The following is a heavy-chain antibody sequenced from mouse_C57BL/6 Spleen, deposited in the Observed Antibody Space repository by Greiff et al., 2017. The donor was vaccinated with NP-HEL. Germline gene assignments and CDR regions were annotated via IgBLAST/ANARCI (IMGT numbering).Heavy chain of an antibody. J-gene: IGHJ3*01. CDR1: GFTFSSYA. D-gene: IGHD3-3*01. CDR2: ISDGGSYT. Sequence: EVQRVESGGGLVKPGGSLKLSCAASGFTFSSYAMSWVRQTPEKRLEWVATISDGGSYTYYPDNVKGRFTISRDNAKNNLYLQMSHLKSEDTAMYYCARDERGLFAYWGQGTLVTVSA. V-gene: IGHV5-4*01. CDR3: ARDERGLFAY.